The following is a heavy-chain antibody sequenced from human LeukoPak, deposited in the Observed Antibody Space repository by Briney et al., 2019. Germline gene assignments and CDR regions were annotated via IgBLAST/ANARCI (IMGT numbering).Heavy chain of an antibody. V-gene: IGHV4-59*01. D-gene: IGHD2-21*01. CDR2: IYYRGGT. Sequence: SETLSLTCTVSGGSIGTYYWSWIRQPPGKGLEWIGYIYYRGGTIYNPSLKSRVTISVDTSKNQFSLKLSPVTAADTAVYFCARIGDCYNLDAFDVWGQGTMFSVSS. CDR3: ARIGDCYNLDAFDV. J-gene: IGHJ3*01. CDR1: GGSIGTYY.